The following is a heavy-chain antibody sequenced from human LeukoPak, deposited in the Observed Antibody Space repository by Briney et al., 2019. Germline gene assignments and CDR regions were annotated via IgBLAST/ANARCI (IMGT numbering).Heavy chain of an antibody. J-gene: IGHJ5*02. CDR2: ISAYNGNT. Sequence: ASVKVSCKASGYTLTSYGISWVRQAPGQGLEWMGWISAYNGNTNYAQKLQGRVTMTTDTSTSTAYMELRSLRSDDTAVYYCARAAYIVVVPAASFDPWGQGTLVTVSS. V-gene: IGHV1-18*01. D-gene: IGHD2-2*01. CDR1: GYTLTSYG. CDR3: ARAAYIVVVPAASFDP.